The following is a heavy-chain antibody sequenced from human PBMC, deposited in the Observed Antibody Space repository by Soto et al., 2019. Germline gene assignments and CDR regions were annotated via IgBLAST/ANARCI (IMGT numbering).Heavy chain of an antibody. CDR1: GGSISSSSYY. Sequence: PSETLSLTCTVSGGSISSSSYYWGWIRQPPGKGLEWIANIYYTGSTYYNPSLKSRVTISVDTSKNQFSLTRSSVTAADTAVFYCARASVPLCDGGYCYSGNWFDPWGQETLVTVSS. J-gene: IGHJ5*02. CDR3: ARASVPLCDGGYCYSGNWFDP. CDR2: IYYTGST. V-gene: IGHV4-39*01. D-gene: IGHD2-15*01.